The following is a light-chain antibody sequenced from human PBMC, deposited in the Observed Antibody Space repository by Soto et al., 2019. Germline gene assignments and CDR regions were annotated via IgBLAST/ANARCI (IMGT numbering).Light chain of an antibody. Sequence: IVLTQSQGTLSLSPGERATLSCRASQSVSSSYLAWYQQKPGQAPRLLIYGASSRATGIPDRFSGSGSGTDFTLTIIRLEPEDFAVYYCQQYGSSLALTFGGGTKVEIK. CDR2: GAS. J-gene: IGKJ4*01. V-gene: IGKV3-20*01. CDR3: QQYGSSLALT. CDR1: QSVSSSY.